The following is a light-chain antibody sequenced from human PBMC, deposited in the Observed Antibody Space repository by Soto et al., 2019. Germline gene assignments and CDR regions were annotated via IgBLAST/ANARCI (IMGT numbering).Light chain of an antibody. CDR3: QQRSNWPLT. J-gene: IGKJ4*01. CDR1: QSINSH. CDR2: DAS. Sequence: EIVLPQSPTTLSLSPGERATLSCRASQSINSHLAWYQQKPGQAPRLLMYDASNRATDIPARFSGSGSGTDFTLTISSLDPEDFAVYYCQQRSNWPLTFGGGTKVEIK. V-gene: IGKV3-11*01.